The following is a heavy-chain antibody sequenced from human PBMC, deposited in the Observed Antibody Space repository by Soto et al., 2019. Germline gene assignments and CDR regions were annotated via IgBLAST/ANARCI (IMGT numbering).Heavy chain of an antibody. J-gene: IGHJ4*03. CDR2: VYHSGST. Sequence: QVQLQESGPGLVKPSQTLSLTCSVSGDSIRGGGHYWNWIRQFPGKGLEWIGYVYHSGSTHYNPSLRGRLTIAIDTSKNQFALRLISVTAADTALYYGARETGLAPTVWGYWGHGTQVTVSS. CDR1: GDSIRGGGHY. CDR3: ARETGLAPTVWGY. V-gene: IGHV4-31*03. D-gene: IGHD7-27*01.